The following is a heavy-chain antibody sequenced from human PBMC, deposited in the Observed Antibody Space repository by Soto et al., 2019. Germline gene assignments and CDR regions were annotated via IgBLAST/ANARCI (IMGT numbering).Heavy chain of an antibody. D-gene: IGHD1-26*01. J-gene: IGHJ3*02. CDR1: GGSISSYY. Sequence: SETLSLTCTVSGGSISSYYWSWIRQPPGKGLEWIGYIYYSGSTNYNPSLKSRVTISVDTSKNQFSLKLSSVTAADTAVYYCARAISGSHEAFDIRGQGTMVTVSS. V-gene: IGHV4-59*01. CDR3: ARAISGSHEAFDI. CDR2: IYYSGST.